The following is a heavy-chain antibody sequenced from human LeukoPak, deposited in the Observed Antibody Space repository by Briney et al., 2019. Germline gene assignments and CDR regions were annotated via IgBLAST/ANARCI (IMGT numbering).Heavy chain of an antibody. Sequence: GGSLRLSCAASGFTFRTYSMNWVRQAPGKGLEWVSSISSDSTYIFYADSVKGRFTISRDNAKTSLYLQMNSLRAEDTAVYYCARLGIEGPQSYLDYWGQGTLVTVSS. V-gene: IGHV3-21*01. CDR3: ARLGIEGPQSYLDY. D-gene: IGHD3-16*01. CDR1: GFTFRTYS. J-gene: IGHJ4*02. CDR2: ISSDSTYI.